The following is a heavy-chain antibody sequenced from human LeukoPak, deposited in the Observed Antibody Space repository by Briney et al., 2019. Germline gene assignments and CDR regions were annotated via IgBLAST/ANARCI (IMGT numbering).Heavy chain of an antibody. CDR3: AREYCSGGSCYALAYYYYYGMDV. D-gene: IGHD2-15*01. V-gene: IGHV3-21*01. CDR1: GFTFSSYS. Sequence: GGSLRLSCAASGFTFSSYSMNWVRQAPGKGQEWVSSISSSSYIYYADSVKGRFTISRDNAKNSLYLQMNSLRAEDTAVYYCAREYCSGGSCYALAYYYYYGMDVWGQGTTVTVSS. CDR2: ISSSSYI. J-gene: IGHJ6*02.